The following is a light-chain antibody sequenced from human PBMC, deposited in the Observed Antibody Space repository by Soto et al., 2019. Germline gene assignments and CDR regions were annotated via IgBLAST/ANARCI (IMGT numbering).Light chain of an antibody. CDR3: QQYESNPLT. CDR1: QSISSL. J-gene: IGKJ5*01. CDR2: NAS. Sequence: DIQMTQSPSTLSASVGDRVTITCRASQSISSLLTWYQQKPGRAPTLLIYNASTLESGVPSRFSGSGSGTEFSLTISSLRPDDFATYYCQQYESNPLTFGQGTRLEIK. V-gene: IGKV1-5*01.